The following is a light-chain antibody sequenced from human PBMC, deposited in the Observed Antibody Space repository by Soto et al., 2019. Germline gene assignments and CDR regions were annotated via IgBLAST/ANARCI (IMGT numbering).Light chain of an antibody. CDR3: CSYAGSSTVV. V-gene: IGLV2-23*01. CDR1: SSDVGGYNL. CDR2: EGS. Sequence: QSALTQPASVSGSPGQSITISCTGTSSDVGGYNLVSWYQQHPGKAPKLMIYEGSKRPSGVSNRFSASKSGNTASLTISGLQAEDEADYYCCSYAGSSTVVFGGGTRSPS. J-gene: IGLJ2*01.